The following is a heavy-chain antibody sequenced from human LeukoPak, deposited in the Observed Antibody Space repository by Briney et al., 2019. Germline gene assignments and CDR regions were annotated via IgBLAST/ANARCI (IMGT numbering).Heavy chain of an antibody. CDR3: ARDCSSTSCHPDYYYGIDV. CDR1: GFTFSDYY. CDR2: ISSSGSTI. D-gene: IGHD2-2*01. V-gene: IGHV3-11*01. Sequence: GGSLRLSCAASGFTFSDYYMSWIRQAPGKGLEWVSYISSSGSTIYYADSVKGRFTISRDNAKNSLYLQMNSLRAEDTAVYYCARDCSSTSCHPDYYYGIDVWGQGTTVTVSS. J-gene: IGHJ6*02.